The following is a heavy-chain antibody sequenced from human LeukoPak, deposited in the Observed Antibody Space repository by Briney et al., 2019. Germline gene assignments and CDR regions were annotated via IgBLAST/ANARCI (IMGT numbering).Heavy chain of an antibody. CDR3: AGEAVAVAGKYYYYYMDV. J-gene: IGHJ6*03. D-gene: IGHD6-19*01. V-gene: IGHV3-64*01. Sequence: PGGSLRLSCAASGFTFSSYAMHWVRQAPGKGLEYVSAISSNGGSTYYANSVKGRFTISRDNSKNTLYLQMGSLRAEDMAVYYCAGEAVAVAGKYYYYYMDVWGKGTTVTVSS. CDR2: ISSNGGST. CDR1: GFTFSSYA.